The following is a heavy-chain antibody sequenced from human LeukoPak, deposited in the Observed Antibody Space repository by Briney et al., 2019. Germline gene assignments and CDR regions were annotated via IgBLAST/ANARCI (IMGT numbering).Heavy chain of an antibody. CDR2: LTSSGAST. CDR3: GRDSRWAQPDY. J-gene: IGHJ4*02. CDR1: GFTFSSYA. D-gene: IGHD5-24*01. Sequence: GGSLRLSCAASGFTFSSYAMSWVRQAPGKGLEWVSGLTSSGASTYYADSVKGRFTISRDNSKNTVYLQINSLTAEDTAVYYCGRDSRWAQPDYWGQGTLVTVSS. V-gene: IGHV3-23*01.